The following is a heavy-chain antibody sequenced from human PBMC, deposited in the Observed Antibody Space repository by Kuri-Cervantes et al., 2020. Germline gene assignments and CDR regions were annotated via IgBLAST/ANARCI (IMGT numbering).Heavy chain of an antibody. CDR3: ARGYSSGSPY. CDR1: GFPFNSHW. Sequence: GESLKISCEVSGFPFNSHWMSWVRQAPGKGLEWVSSINSDGSSTSYADSVKGRFTNSRDSAKNTLYLQMNSLRAEDTAIYYCARGYSSGSPYWGQGTLVTVSS. J-gene: IGHJ4*02. D-gene: IGHD6-19*01. CDR2: INSDGSST. V-gene: IGHV3-74*01.